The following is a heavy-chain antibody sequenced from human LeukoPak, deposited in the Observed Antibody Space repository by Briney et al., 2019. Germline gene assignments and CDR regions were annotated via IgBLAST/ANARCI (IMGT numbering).Heavy chain of an antibody. V-gene: IGHV5-51*01. CDR3: ARLRVAGTVDAFDI. J-gene: IGHJ3*02. CDR2: IYPGDSDT. D-gene: IGHD1-14*01. Sequence: PWESLQISCKGSGYIFTSYWIGWVRQLPGKGLEWMGIIYPGDSDTRYSPSFQGQVTISADKSISTAYLQWSSLKASDTAMYYCARLRVAGTVDAFDIWGLGTMVTVSS. CDR1: GYIFTSYW.